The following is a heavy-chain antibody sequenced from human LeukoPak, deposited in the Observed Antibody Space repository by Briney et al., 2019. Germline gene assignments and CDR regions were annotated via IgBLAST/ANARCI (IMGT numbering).Heavy chain of an antibody. J-gene: IGHJ4*02. CDR2: IYYSGST. D-gene: IGHD3-22*01. CDR1: GGSISSYY. Sequence: SETLSLTCTVSGGSISSYYWSWIRQPPGKGLEWIGYIYYSGSTNYNPSLKSRVTISVDTSKNQFSLKLSSVTAADTAVYYCAREGRVDYYDSSGYYYDYWGQGTLVTVSS. CDR3: AREGRVDYYDSSGYYYDY. V-gene: IGHV4-59*01.